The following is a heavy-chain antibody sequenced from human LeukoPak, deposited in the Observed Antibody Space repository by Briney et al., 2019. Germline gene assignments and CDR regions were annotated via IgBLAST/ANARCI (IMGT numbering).Heavy chain of an antibody. CDR3: AREVSHGHLIRSFDP. CDR1: GYSFTSYG. V-gene: IGHV1-18*01. D-gene: IGHD3-3*02. CDR2: ISKDGRT. J-gene: IGHJ5*02. Sequence: ASVKVSCKASGYSFTSYGISWIRQAPGQGLEWMGMISKDGRTNYAQNFKGRVTMTTDIGTTTAYMELRSLRSDDTAVYYCAREVSHGHLIRSFDPWGQGTLVTVSS.